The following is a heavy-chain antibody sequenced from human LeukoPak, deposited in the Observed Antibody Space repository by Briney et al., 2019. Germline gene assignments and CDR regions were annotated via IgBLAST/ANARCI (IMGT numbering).Heavy chain of an antibody. Sequence: LWASVKVSCKASGGTFSSYGINWVRQATGQGLEWMGWMSPNSDNTGYAQKFQGRVTFTRDTSISTAYMELRSLTSEDTAVYYCARDYGGSSGWFDPWGQGTLVTVSS. CDR1: GGTFSSYG. D-gene: IGHD4-23*01. V-gene: IGHV1-8*02. CDR3: ARDYGGSSGWFDP. CDR2: MSPNSDNT. J-gene: IGHJ5*02.